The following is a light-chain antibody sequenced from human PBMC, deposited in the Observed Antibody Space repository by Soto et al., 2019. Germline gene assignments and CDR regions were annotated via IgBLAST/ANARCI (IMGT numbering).Light chain of an antibody. CDR2: GAS. V-gene: IGKV1-39*01. CDR1: QGISNF. Sequence: DIPMTQSPSFLSASVGDRVTITCRASQGISNFLNWYQHKRGEAPNLLIYGASNLQTGVPSRFSGNGSGTDFALTINSLQPEDFATYYCQQSFSTPPTFGQGTNVEI. J-gene: IGKJ1*01. CDR3: QQSFSTPPT.